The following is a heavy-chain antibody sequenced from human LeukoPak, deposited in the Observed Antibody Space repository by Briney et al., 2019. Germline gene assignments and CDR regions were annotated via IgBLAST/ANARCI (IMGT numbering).Heavy chain of an antibody. CDR2: IFYNGNT. CDR1: GGSISSYS. V-gene: IGHV4-59*01. CDR3: ARGGVTRFDY. Sequence: SETLSLTCTVSGGSISSYSWSWIRQPPGKGLEWIGYIFYNGNTNYNPSLKSRVTMSTDTSKNQFSLKLSSVTAADTAVYYCARGGVTRFDYWGQGTLVTVSS. D-gene: IGHD3-3*01. J-gene: IGHJ4*02.